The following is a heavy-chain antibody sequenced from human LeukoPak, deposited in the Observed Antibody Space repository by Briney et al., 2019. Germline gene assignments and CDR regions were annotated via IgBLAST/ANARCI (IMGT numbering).Heavy chain of an antibody. V-gene: IGHV3-7*01. J-gene: IGHJ4*02. CDR1: GFTFRTSW. CDR2: IRQDGGTK. CDR3: ARDLSYFDY. Sequence: PGGSLRLSCAASGFTFRTSWMTWVRQAPGKGLEWVANIRQDGGTKYYVDSVKGRFTISRDSAKNSLYLQMNSLRVEDTAVYYCARDLSYFDYWGQGTLVTVSS.